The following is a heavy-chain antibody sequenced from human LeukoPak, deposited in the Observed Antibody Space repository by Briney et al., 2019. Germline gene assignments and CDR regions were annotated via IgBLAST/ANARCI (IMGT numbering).Heavy chain of an antibody. Sequence: PSETLSLTCTVSGASISSSSYYWGWIRQPPGKGLEWIGSIYYSGSTYYNPSLKGRLTISVGMSTNQFSLKLSSVTAADTAIYYCARRTIVATIDYWGQGTLVTVSS. J-gene: IGHJ4*02. CDR1: GASISSSSYY. V-gene: IGHV4-39*01. D-gene: IGHD5-12*01. CDR3: ARRTIVATIDY. CDR2: IYYSGST.